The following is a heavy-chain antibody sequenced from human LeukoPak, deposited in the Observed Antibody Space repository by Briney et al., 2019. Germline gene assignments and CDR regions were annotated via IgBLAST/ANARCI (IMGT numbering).Heavy chain of an antibody. CDR2: ISSGSNYI. Sequence: GGSLRLSCAASGFTFSSYRMNWVRQALGKGLEWVSTISSGSNYIYYADSMKGRFTISRDNAKDSLYLQMNSLRAEDTAVYFCARTIVGEYYDNWGQGTLVTVSS. V-gene: IGHV3-21*01. D-gene: IGHD1-26*01. J-gene: IGHJ4*02. CDR1: GFTFSSYR. CDR3: ARTIVGEYYDN.